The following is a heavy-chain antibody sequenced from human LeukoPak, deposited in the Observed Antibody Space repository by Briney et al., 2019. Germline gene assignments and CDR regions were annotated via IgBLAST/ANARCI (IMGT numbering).Heavy chain of an antibody. D-gene: IGHD6-19*01. V-gene: IGHV3-21*01. CDR2: ISSSSSYI. CDR3: ARGGAVAPKFNFDY. J-gene: IGHJ4*02. Sequence: GSLRLSCAASGFTLSSYSMNWVRQAPGKGLEWVSSISSSSSYIYYADSVKGRFTISRDNAKNSLYLQMNSLRAEDTAVYYCARGGAVAPKFNFDYWGQGTLVTVSS. CDR1: GFTLSSYS.